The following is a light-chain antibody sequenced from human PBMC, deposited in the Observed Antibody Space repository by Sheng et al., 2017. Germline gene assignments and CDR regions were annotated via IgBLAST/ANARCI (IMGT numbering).Light chain of an antibody. Sequence: DIQMTQSPSSLSASVGDRVTFTCRASQGITNSLAWYQQKPGKAPKLLLYGASKLESGVPSRFSGSGSGTHFTFTITNLQPDDTATYFCQQYDNRPPITFGQGTRLEIQ. CDR2: GAS. CDR1: QGITNS. CDR3: QQYDNRPPIT. V-gene: IGKV1-NL1*01. J-gene: IGKJ5*01.